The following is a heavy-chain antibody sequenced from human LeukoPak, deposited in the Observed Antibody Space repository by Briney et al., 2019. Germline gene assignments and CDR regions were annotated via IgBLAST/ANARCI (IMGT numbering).Heavy chain of an antibody. CDR3: VREWGGLYYYYYMDV. CDR2: NSAYNGNT. V-gene: IGHV1-18*01. J-gene: IGHJ6*03. D-gene: IGHD2-15*01. Sequence: ASVKVSCKASGYTFSHYDINWVRQAPGQGLEWMGWNSAYNGNTNYAQNLQGRVTMTADTSTSIAYMELRSLRPDDTAVYYCVREWGGLYYYYYMDVWGTGTTVTVSS. CDR1: GYTFSHYD.